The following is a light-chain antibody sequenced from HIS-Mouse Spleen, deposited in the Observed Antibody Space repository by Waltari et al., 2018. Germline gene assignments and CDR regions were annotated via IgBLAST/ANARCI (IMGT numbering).Light chain of an antibody. CDR3: SSYTSSSFNVV. CDR1: SSDVGGYNY. V-gene: IGLV2-14*03. J-gene: IGLJ2*01. Sequence: QSALTQPASVSGSPGQSITISCTGTSSDVGGYNYVSWYQQHPGKAPKLMIYDVSNRPSGVSNRFSGSTSGNPASLTISGLQAEDEADYYCSSYTSSSFNVVFGGGTKLTVL. CDR2: DVS.